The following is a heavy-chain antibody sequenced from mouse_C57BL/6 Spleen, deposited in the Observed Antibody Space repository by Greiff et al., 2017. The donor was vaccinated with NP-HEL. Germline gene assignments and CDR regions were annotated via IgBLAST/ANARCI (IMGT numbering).Heavy chain of an antibody. CDR2: IHPNSGST. CDR1: GYTFTSYW. V-gene: IGHV1-64*01. D-gene: IGHD2-9*01. J-gene: IGHJ3*01. Sequence: VQLQQPGAELVKPGASVKLSCKASGYTFTSYWMHWVKQRPGQGLEWIGMIHPNSGSTNYNEKFKSKATLTVDKSSSTAYMQLSSLTSEDSAVYYCASPPSYGYDEEAWFAYWGQGTLVTVSA. CDR3: ASPPSYGYDEEAWFAY.